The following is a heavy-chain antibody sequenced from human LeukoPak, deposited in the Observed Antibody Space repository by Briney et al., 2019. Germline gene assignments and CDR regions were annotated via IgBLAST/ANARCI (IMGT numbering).Heavy chain of an antibody. CDR1: GFIFSNYA. CDR2: ISYDGGNE. D-gene: IGHD3-22*01. J-gene: IGHJ4*02. CDR3: ASSAGGISRGYFDY. Sequence: GRSLRVSCAASGFIFSNYAMHWVRQAPGKGLEWVAAISYDGGNEYYADSVKGRFTISRDNSQNTLYLQMNTLRTEDTAVHYCASSAGGISRGYFDYWGQGTLVTVSS. V-gene: IGHV3-30-3*01.